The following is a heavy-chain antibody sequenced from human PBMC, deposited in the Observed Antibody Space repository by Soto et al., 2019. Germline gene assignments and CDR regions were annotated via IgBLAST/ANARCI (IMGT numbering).Heavy chain of an antibody. CDR1: GFTFSAYG. J-gene: IGHJ4*02. V-gene: IGHV3-30*18. CDR2: ISYDESNK. D-gene: IGHD4-17*01. Sequence: QVQLVESGGGVVRPGRSLRLSCAASGFTFSAYGMHWVRQAPGKGLEWVAVISYDESNKYYGDSVKGRFTISRDNSKNTLYLQMNSLRVEDTAIYYCAKTGRDYGDSPNDYWGQGTLVTVSS. CDR3: AKTGRDYGDSPNDY.